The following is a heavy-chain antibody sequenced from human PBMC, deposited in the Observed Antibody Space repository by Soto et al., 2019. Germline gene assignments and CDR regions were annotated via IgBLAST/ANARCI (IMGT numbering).Heavy chain of an antibody. Sequence: EVQLLESGGGLVQPGGSLRLSCAASGFTFSSYAMSWVRQAPGKGLEWVSAISGSGGSTYYADSVKGRFTISRDNSKNTLYLRMNSLRAEDTAVYYCAKDVDIVATIRGDAFDIWGQGTMVTVSS. J-gene: IGHJ3*02. CDR2: ISGSGGST. CDR1: GFTFSSYA. D-gene: IGHD5-12*01. V-gene: IGHV3-23*01. CDR3: AKDVDIVATIRGDAFDI.